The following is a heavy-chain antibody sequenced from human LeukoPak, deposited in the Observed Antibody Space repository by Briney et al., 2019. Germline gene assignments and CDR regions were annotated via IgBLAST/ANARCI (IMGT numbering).Heavy chain of an antibody. D-gene: IGHD3-22*01. J-gene: IGHJ5*01. V-gene: IGHV1-18*01. CDR3: ARDLWNFYDDSGYYRDFDS. CDR2: IGSYGGDT. Sequence: ASVKVSCKATSRISWVRQAPGQGLEWMGWIGSYGGDTYYAQKFQGRVTVTTDTSTSTVYMELRSLRSDDTAVYYCARDLWNFYDDSGYYRDFDSWGQGSLVTVSS. CDR1: TSR.